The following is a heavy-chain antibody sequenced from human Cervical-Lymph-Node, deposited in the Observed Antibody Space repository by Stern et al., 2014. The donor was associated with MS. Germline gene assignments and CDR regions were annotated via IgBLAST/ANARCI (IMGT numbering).Heavy chain of an antibody. D-gene: IGHD4-11*01. CDR3: ARQPDYSDFLDF. CDR1: GYNFIDHA. J-gene: IGHJ4*02. CDR2: INGGPGTT. Sequence: QVQLVQSGAEVKKPGASMTISCKTSGYNFIDHAIHWVRQAPGQRLEWMEWINGGPGTTKYSKKFQGRVSFTRDKAASAAYMDLSSLSPDDTAVYYCARQPDYSDFLDFWGQGTLVTVSS. V-gene: IGHV1-3*01.